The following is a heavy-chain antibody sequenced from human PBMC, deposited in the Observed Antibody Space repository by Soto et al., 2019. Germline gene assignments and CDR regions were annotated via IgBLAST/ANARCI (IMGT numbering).Heavy chain of an antibody. CDR3: AKSSRGSSSWYWSYGMDV. Sequence: GGSLRLSCAASGFTFSSYAMSWVRQAPGKGLEWVSAISGSGGSTYYADSVKGRFAISRDNSKNTLYLQMNSLRAEDTAVYYCAKSSRGSSSWYWSYGMDVWGQGTTVTVSS. CDR2: ISGSGGST. D-gene: IGHD6-13*01. CDR1: GFTFSSYA. V-gene: IGHV3-23*01. J-gene: IGHJ6*02.